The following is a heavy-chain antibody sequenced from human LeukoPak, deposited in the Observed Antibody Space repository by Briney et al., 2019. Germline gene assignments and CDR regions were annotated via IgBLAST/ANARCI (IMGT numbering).Heavy chain of an antibody. CDR2: INPSGGST. D-gene: IGHD1-26*01. CDR3: ATEGNMVGATSRYFDY. CDR1: GYTFSNYY. V-gene: IGHV1-46*03. Sequence: ASAKVSCKASGYTFSNYYIHWVRQAPGQGLEWMGLINPSGGSTSYAQRFQGRVIMTRDTSTSTVDMEVNSLRAEDTAIYYCATEGNMVGATSRYFDYWGQGTLVTVSS. J-gene: IGHJ4*02.